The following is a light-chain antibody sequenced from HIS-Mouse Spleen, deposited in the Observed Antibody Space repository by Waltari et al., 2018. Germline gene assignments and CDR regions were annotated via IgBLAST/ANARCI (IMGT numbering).Light chain of an antibody. J-gene: IGLJ2*01. CDR3: YSTDSSGNHRV. CDR1: ALPKKY. CDR2: EGS. Sequence: SYELTQPPSVSVSPGQTARITCSGDALPKKYAYWYQQKSGQAPVLVIYEGSKRPSGIPERCSGASSGTMATLTSSGAQVEDEADYYCYSTDSSGNHRVFGGGTKLTVL. V-gene: IGLV3-10*01.